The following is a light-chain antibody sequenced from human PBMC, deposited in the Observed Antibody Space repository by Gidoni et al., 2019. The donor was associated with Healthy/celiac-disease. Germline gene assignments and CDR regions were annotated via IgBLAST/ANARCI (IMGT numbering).Light chain of an antibody. CDR1: QSISSW. CDR3: QQYYSNPYT. J-gene: IGKJ2*01. Sequence: DIQKTHSPSTLSASVGDRVTITCRASQSISSWLAWYQQKPGKAPKLLIYNASSLESGVPSRFSGSGSGTEFTLTISSLQPDDFATYYCQQYYSNPYTFGQGTKLEIK. CDR2: NAS. V-gene: IGKV1-5*03.